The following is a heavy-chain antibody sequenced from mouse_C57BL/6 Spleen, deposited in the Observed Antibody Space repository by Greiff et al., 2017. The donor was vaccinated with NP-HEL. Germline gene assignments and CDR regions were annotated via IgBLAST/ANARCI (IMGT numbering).Heavy chain of an antibody. V-gene: IGHV5-16*01. CDR2: INYDGSST. CDR1: GFTFSDYY. Sequence: VKLVESEGGLVQPGSSMKLSCTASGFTFSDYYMAWVRQVPEKGLEWVANINYDGSSTYYLDSLKSRFIISRDNAKNILYLQMSSLKSEDTATYYCARDQPYYGSSYWYFDVWGTGTTVTVSS. CDR3: ARDQPYYGSSYWYFDV. D-gene: IGHD1-1*01. J-gene: IGHJ1*03.